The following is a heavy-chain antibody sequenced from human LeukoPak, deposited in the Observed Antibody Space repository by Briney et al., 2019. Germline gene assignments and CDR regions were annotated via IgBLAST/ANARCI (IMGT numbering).Heavy chain of an antibody. Sequence: SETLSLTCTVSGGSISSYYWSWIRQPPGKGLVWIGYIYYSGSTNYNPSLKSRVTISVDTSKNQFSLKLSSVTAADTAVYYCARLYYYDSLGDAFDIWGQGTMVTVSS. CDR2: IYYSGST. CDR1: GGSISSYY. CDR3: ARLYYYDSLGDAFDI. V-gene: IGHV4-59*01. J-gene: IGHJ3*02. D-gene: IGHD3-22*01.